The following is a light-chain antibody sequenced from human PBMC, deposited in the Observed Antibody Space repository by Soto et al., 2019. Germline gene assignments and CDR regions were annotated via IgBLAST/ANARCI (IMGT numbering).Light chain of an antibody. Sequence: QSALTQPPSASGSPGQSVTISCTGTSSVVGGYNYVSWYQQHPGKAPKLIIYEVYKRPSGVPDRFSGSKSGNTAALTVSGLQAEDEADYYCSSYVGTNSYVFGTGTKVTVL. CDR2: EVY. V-gene: IGLV2-8*01. CDR1: SSVVGGYNY. J-gene: IGLJ1*01. CDR3: SSYVGTNSYV.